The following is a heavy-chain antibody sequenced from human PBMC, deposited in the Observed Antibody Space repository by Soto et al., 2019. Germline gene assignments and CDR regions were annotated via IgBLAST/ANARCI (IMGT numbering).Heavy chain of an antibody. V-gene: IGHV1-18*01. CDR3: ARDTESNRYND. Sequence: ASVKVSCKASGYTFSTSGISWVRQAPGQGLEWVGWIRPDNGNTKSAQRLQGRVTLKTDTSASTAYMELRSLTSDDTAMYYCARDTESNRYNDWGQGTLVTVSS. CDR2: IRPDNGNT. J-gene: IGHJ1*01. D-gene: IGHD1-20*01. CDR1: GYTFSTSG.